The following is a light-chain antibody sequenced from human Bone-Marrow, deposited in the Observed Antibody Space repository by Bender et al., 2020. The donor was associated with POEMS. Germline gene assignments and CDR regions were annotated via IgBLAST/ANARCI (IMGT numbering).Light chain of an antibody. J-gene: IGLJ3*02. CDR3: QSAHSSGTRWV. Sequence: SYVLTQPPSVSVAPGQTARITCVEGDIGGKTVVWYQQRPGRAPVLVIKKDSERPSGIPERFSGSASGTTVTLTISGVQAEDEADYHCQSAHSSGTRWVFGGGTRLTVL. CDR1: DIGGKT. CDR2: KDS. V-gene: IGLV3-25*03.